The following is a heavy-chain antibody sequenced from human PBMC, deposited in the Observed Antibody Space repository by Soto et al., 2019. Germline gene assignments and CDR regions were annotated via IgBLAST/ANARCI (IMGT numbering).Heavy chain of an antibody. J-gene: IGHJ5*02. D-gene: IGHD2-2*02. CDR2: INPNSGGT. CDR3: ARDHRYCSSTSCYTGPNWFDP. V-gene: IGHV1-2*02. Sequence: ASVKVSCKASGYTFTGYYMHWVRQAPGQGPEWMGWINPNSGGTNYAQKFQGRVTMTRDTSISTAYMELSRLRSDDTAVYYCARDHRYCSSTSCYTGPNWFDPWGQGTLVTVSS. CDR1: GYTFTGYY.